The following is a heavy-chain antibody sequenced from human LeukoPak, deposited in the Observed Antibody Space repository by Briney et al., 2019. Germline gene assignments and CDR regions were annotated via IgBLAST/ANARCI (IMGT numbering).Heavy chain of an antibody. J-gene: IGHJ4*02. CDR2: INPNSGGT. CDR1: GYTFTSYY. Sequence: ASVKVSCKASGYTFTSYYMHWVRQAPGQGLEWMGWINPNSGGTNYAQKFQGRVTMTRDTSISTAYMELSRLRSDDTAVYYCARAAAQLWLMGFDYWGQGTLVTVSS. V-gene: IGHV1-2*02. CDR3: ARAAAQLWLMGFDY. D-gene: IGHD5-18*01.